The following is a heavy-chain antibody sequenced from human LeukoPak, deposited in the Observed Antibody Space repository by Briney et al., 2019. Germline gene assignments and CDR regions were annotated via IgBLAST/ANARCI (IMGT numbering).Heavy chain of an antibody. CDR2: IRYDGSNK. CDR3: AKLATYYYGSGSYIASD. CDR1: GFTFSSYG. J-gene: IGHJ4*02. Sequence: GGSLRLSCAASGFTFSSYGMHWVRQAPGKGLEWVAFIRYDGSNKYYADSVKGRFAISRDNSKNTLYLQMNSLRAEDTAVYYCAKLATYYYGSGSYIASDWGQGTLVTVSS. V-gene: IGHV3-30*02. D-gene: IGHD3-10*01.